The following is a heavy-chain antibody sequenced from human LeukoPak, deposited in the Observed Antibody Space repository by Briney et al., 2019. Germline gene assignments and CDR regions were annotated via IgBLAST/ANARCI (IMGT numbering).Heavy chain of an antibody. V-gene: IGHV1-46*01. D-gene: IGHD4-17*01. CDR3: ATFTTVSTGDY. J-gene: IGHJ4*02. CDR2: INPGDGGT. Sequence: ASVKVSCKASGYRFARYYMHWVRHAPGQGLEWMGIINPGDGGTTYAQKFEGRVNLTRDMSTSTVYMELSSLRSEDTAMYYCATFTTVSTGDYWGQGSLVAVSS. CDR1: GYRFARYY.